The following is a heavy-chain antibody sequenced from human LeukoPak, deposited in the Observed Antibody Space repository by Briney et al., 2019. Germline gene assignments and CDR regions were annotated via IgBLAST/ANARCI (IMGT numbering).Heavy chain of an antibody. CDR2: ISWNSGSI. J-gene: IGHJ4*02. V-gene: IGHV3-9*01. CDR3: ARVGNSSGWYAADNY. D-gene: IGHD6-19*01. CDR1: GFTFDDYA. Sequence: SGGSLRLSCAASGFTFDDYAMHWVRQAPGKGLEWVSGISWNSGSIGYADSVKGRFTISRDNAKNSLYLQMNSLRAEDTALYYCARVGNSSGWYAADNYWGQGTLVTVSS.